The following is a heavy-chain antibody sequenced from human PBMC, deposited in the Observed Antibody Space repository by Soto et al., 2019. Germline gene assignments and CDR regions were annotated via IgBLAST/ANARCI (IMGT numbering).Heavy chain of an antibody. D-gene: IGHD1-26*01. J-gene: IGHJ6*02. Sequence: QVQLVQSGAEVKKPGASVKVSCKASGYTFTSYAMHWVRQAPGQRLEWMGWINAGNGNTKYSQKFQGRVTITRDTSASTAYMELSSLGSEDTAVYYCARDLSSGSYLRRGGYYYGMDVWGQGTTVTVSS. V-gene: IGHV1-3*01. CDR1: GYTFTSYA. CDR2: INAGNGNT. CDR3: ARDLSSGSYLRRGGYYYGMDV.